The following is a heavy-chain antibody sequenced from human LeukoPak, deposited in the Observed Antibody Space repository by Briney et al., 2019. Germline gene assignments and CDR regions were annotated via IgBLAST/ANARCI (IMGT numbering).Heavy chain of an antibody. D-gene: IGHD4-23*01. Sequence: TGGSLRLSCTASGFTFSTYGMHWVRQAPGKGLEWVAIISYDGGNKYYTDSVKGRFTISRDNSKNTVYLQMNSLRAEDTAVYYCATFSYAGNAGGSVGPWGQGTLVTVSS. V-gene: IGHV3-30*03. CDR2: ISYDGGNK. CDR3: ATFSYAGNAGGSVGP. J-gene: IGHJ5*02. CDR1: GFTFSTYG.